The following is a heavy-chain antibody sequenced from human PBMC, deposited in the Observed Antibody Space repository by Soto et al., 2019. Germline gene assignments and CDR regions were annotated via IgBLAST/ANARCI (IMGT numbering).Heavy chain of an antibody. D-gene: IGHD5-12*01. CDR1: GFTFSSYG. CDR3: AKDLRRLRFAPSMDV. J-gene: IGHJ6*02. V-gene: IGHV3-30*18. CDR2: ISYDGSNK. Sequence: QVQLVESGGGVVQPGRSLRLSCAASGFTFSSYGMHWVRQAPGKGLEWVAVISYDGSNKYYADSVKGRFTISRDNSKNTLYLQMNSLRAEYTAVYYCAKDLRRLRFAPSMDVWGQGTTVTVSS.